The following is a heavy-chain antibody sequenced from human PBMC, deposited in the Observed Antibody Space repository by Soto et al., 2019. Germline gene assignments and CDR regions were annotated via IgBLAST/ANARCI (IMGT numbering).Heavy chain of an antibody. CDR1: GGSFSGYY. CDR3: ARVKRIFGVVIPRSFDY. D-gene: IGHD3-3*01. Sequence: PSETLSLTCAVYGGSFSGYYWSWIRQPPGKGLEWIGEINHSGSTNYNPSLKSRVTISVDTSKNQFSLKLSSVTAADTAVYYCARVKRIFGVVIPRSFDYWGQGTLVTVSS. CDR2: INHSGST. J-gene: IGHJ4*02. V-gene: IGHV4-34*01.